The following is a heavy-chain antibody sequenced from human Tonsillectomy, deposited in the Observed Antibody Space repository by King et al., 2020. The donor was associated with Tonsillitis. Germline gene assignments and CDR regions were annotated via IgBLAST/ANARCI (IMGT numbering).Heavy chain of an antibody. CDR3: VREDWYLYGLFDN. V-gene: IGHV3-11*05. CDR1: GFTFSDYY. CDR2: ISSNPSYT. Sequence: QVQLVESGGGLVKPGGSLRLSCAASGFTFSDYYMSWIRQAPGKGLEWISYISSNPSYTNYADSVKGRFTISRDNAKNSLYLQMNSLRAEDTAVYFCVREDWYLYGLFDNWGLGTLVTVSS. J-gene: IGHJ4*02. D-gene: IGHD3-9*01.